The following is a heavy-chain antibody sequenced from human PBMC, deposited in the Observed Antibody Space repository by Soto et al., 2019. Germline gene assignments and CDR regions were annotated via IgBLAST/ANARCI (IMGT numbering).Heavy chain of an antibody. D-gene: IGHD1-1*01. CDR3: AKGVRVNDYYFDS. CDR1: GFTFSSLT. J-gene: IGHJ4*02. V-gene: IGHV3-23*01. CDR2: ISGSGSST. Sequence: GGSLRLSCAASGFTFSSLTMSWVRQAPGKGLEWVSAISGSGSSTYYADSVKGRFTISRDNSKDTLYLQMNSLRVEDTAVYYCAKGVRVNDYYFDSWGQGT.